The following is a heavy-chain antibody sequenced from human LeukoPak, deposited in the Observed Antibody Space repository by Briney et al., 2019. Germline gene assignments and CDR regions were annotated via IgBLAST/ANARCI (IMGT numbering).Heavy chain of an antibody. V-gene: IGHV4-4*02. CDR2: IYHSGST. Sequence: SETLSLTCAVSGGSISSSNWWSWVRQPPGKGLEWIGEIYHSGSTNYNPSLKSRVTMSVDKSKSQFSLRLTSVTAADTAVYYCARAAPTGTGYFDYWGQGTLVTVSS. D-gene: IGHD1-1*01. CDR3: ARAAPTGTGYFDY. CDR1: GGSISSSNW. J-gene: IGHJ4*02.